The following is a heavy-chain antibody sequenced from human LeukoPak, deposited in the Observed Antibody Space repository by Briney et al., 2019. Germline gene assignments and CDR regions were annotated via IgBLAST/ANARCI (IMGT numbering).Heavy chain of an antibody. CDR1: GFTFSSYG. CDR3: ARGLDIVVVPAAYVLGY. CDR2: ISYDGSNK. D-gene: IGHD2-2*03. V-gene: IGHV3-30*03. J-gene: IGHJ4*02. Sequence: GGSLRLSCAASGFTFSSYGMHWVRQAPGKGLEWVAVISYDGSNKYYADSVKGRFTISRDNSKNTLYLQMNSLRAEDTAVYYCARGLDIVVVPAAYVLGYWGQGTLVTVSS.